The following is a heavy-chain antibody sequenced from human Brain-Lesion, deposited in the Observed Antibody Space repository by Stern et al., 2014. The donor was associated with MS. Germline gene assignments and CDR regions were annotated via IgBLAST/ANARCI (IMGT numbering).Heavy chain of an antibody. Sequence: QVQLQESGPGLVKPSETLSLTCSVSGGSISRSTYYWGWIRQPPGKGLEWIGSIYYSGTTYYNPSLKSRVTMDTPPNHFPLRLTSGPAADTAVYYCARHDGWLPHYWSQGTLVTVSS. D-gene: IGHD5-12*01. CDR3: ARHDGWLPHY. V-gene: IGHV4-39*01. CDR1: GGSISRSTYY. J-gene: IGHJ4*02. CDR2: IYYSGTT.